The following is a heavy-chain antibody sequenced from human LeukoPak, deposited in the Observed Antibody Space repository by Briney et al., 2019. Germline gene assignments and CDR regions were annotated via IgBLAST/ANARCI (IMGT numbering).Heavy chain of an antibody. CDR3: ARVYYYGSGSYIDY. J-gene: IGHJ4*02. V-gene: IGHV3-53*01. CDR1: GLTVSSNY. Sequence: GGSLRLSCAASGLTVSSNYMSWVRQAPGKGLEWVSVIYSGGNTYYADSVKGRFTISRDNSKNTLYLQMDSLRAEDTAVYYCARVYYYGSGSYIDYWGQGTLVTVSS. D-gene: IGHD3-10*01. CDR2: IYSGGNT.